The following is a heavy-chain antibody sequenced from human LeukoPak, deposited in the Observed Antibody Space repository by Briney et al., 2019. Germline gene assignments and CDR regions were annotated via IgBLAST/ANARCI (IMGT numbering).Heavy chain of an antibody. CDR3: ARESRDDAFDI. Sequence: GGSLRLFCAASGFTFSSYSMNWDRQAPGKGLEWVSSISSSSSYIYYADSVKGRFTISRDNAKNSLYLQMNSLRAEDTAVYYCARESRDDAFDIWGQGTMVTVSS. J-gene: IGHJ3*02. V-gene: IGHV3-21*01. CDR1: GFTFSSYS. CDR2: ISSSSSYI.